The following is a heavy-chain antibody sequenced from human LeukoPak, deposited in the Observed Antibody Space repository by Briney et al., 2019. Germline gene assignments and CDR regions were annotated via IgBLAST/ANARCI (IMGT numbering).Heavy chain of an antibody. CDR2: ISSSGSTK. J-gene: IGHJ6*04. D-gene: IGHD3-10*02. Sequence: PGGSLRLSCAASGFTFSNYEMNWVRQAPGKGLEWVSYISSSGSTKYNADSVKGRFTISRDNAKNSLYLQMNSLRAEDTAVYYCAELGITMIGGVWGKGTTVTISS. CDR3: AELGITMIGGV. CDR1: GFTFSNYE. V-gene: IGHV3-48*03.